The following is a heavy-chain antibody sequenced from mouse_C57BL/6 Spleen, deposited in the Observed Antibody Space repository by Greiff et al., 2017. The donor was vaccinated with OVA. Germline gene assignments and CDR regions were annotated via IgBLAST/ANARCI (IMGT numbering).Heavy chain of an antibody. J-gene: IGHJ3*01. CDR2: IWCGGST. CDR1: GFSLTSYG. D-gene: IGHD2-3*01. V-gene: IGHV2-2*01. Sequence: VLLQQSGPGLVPPSQSLSITCTVSGFSLTSYGVHWVRQSPGKGLEWLGVIWCGGSTDYNAAFISRLSISKDNSKSPVFFKMNSLQADDTAIYYCAGGRWFWFAYWGKGTLVTGSA. CDR3: AGGRWFWFAY.